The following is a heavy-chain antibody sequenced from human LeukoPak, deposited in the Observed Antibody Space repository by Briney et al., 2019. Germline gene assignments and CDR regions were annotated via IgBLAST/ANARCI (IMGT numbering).Heavy chain of an antibody. CDR2: ISPDRT. D-gene: IGHD3-10*01. Sequence: GGSLRLSCAGSGFSFSTNPMSWVRQAPGKGLEWVSAISPDRTYYADSVKGRLTISRDNYKNTVDLHINSPRAEDTAIYYCVKEHVDRAFTRSFEIWGQGTVVTVSS. V-gene: IGHV3-23*01. J-gene: IGHJ3*02. CDR1: GFSFSTNP. CDR3: VKEHVDRAFTRSFEI.